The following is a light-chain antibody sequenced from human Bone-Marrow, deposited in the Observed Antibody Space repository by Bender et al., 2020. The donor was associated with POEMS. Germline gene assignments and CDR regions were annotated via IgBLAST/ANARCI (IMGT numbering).Light chain of an antibody. CDR1: SSDVGGYNF. J-gene: IGLJ3*02. CDR2: EVN. CDR3: SSYVGYSTLL. Sequence: QSALTQPPSASGSPGQSVAISCTGTSSDVGGYNFVSWYQHHPGKAPKLILYEVNKRPSGVSNRFSGSKSANTASLTISGLQADDEADYYCSSYVGYSTLLFGGGTKLTVL. V-gene: IGLV2-23*02.